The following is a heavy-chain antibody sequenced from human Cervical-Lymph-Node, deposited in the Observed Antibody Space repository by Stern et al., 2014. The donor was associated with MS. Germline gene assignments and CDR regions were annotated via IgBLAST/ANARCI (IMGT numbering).Heavy chain of an antibody. V-gene: IGHV1-69*09. D-gene: IGHD3-10*01. Sequence: QVQLVQSGAEVKKPGSSVKVSCKASGDIFSTYSITWVRQAPGQGLEWMGRIIPMFGIANYAQKFPGRLTITADTSTSTAYMELSSLRSEDTAVFYCARDLPSAGYGMDVWGQGTTVTVSS. CDR1: GDIFSTYS. CDR3: ARDLPSAGYGMDV. CDR2: IIPMFGIA. J-gene: IGHJ6*02.